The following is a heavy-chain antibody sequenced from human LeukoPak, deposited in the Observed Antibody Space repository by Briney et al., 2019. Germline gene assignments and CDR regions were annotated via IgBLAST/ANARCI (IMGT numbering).Heavy chain of an antibody. J-gene: IGHJ2*01. CDR1: GGTISSYY. CDR2: IYYSGST. Sequence: SETLSLTCTVSGGTISSYYWSWIRQPPGKGLEWIGYIYYSGSTNYNPSLKSRVTISVDTSKNQFSLKLSSVTAADTAVYYCARAHYRNCGGDCYSTYFDLWGRGTLVIVSS. V-gene: IGHV4-59*01. D-gene: IGHD2-21*02. CDR3: ARAHYRNCGGDCYSTYFDL.